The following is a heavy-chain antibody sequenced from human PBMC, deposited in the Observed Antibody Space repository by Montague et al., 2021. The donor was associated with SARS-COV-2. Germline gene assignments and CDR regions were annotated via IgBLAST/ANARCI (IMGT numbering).Heavy chain of an antibody. D-gene: IGHD3-16*01. CDR1: GFSLSTGGMC. CDR2: IDWDDDK. V-gene: IGHV2-70*01. J-gene: IGHJ4*02. Sequence: PELVKPTQTLTLTCTFSGFSLSTGGMCVSWIRQPPGKALEWLALIDWDDDKYYSTSLKTRLTISKDTSKNQVVLTMTNMDPVDTATYYCATTIYDYVWGTRVEFDYWGQGTLVTVSS. CDR3: ATTIYDYVWGTRVEFDY.